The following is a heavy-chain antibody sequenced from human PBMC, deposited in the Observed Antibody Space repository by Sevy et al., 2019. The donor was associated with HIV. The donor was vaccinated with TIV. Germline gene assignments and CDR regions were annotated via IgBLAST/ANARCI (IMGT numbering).Heavy chain of an antibody. Sequence: GGSLRLSCAASGFSFSTYWMSWVRQAPGKGLEWVANIKEDGSETFHVDSVKGRFTISRDNAKNSLFLQLSSLRAEDTAVYYCARGYYGLWTDYAEYTILDHWGQGTLVTVSS. CDR2: IKEDGSET. CDR1: GFSFSTYW. D-gene: IGHD3-10*01. V-gene: IGHV3-7*01. J-gene: IGHJ4*01. CDR3: ARGYYGLWTDYAEYTILDH.